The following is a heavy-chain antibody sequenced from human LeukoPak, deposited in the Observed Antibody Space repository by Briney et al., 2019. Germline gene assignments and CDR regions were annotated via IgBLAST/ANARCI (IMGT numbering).Heavy chain of an antibody. CDR1: GGSISSSSYY. CDR2: IYYSGST. Sequence: SETLSLTCTVSGGSISSSSYYWGWIRQPPGKGLEWIVSIYYSGSTYYNPSLKSRVTISVDTSKNQFSLKLSSVTAADTAVYYCATKTGVWFGDAFDIWGQGTMVTVSS. CDR3: ATKTGVWFGDAFDI. V-gene: IGHV4-39*01. J-gene: IGHJ3*02. D-gene: IGHD7-27*01.